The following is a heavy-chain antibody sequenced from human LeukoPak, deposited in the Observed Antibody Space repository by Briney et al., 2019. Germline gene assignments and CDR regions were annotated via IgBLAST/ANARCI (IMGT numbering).Heavy chain of an antibody. V-gene: IGHV3-30-3*01. CDR2: ISYDGSNK. D-gene: IGHD3-22*01. CDR1: GLTFSSYV. CDR3: AREGSSGYYFDY. J-gene: IGHJ4*02. Sequence: GGSLRLSCAASGLTFSSYVMHWVRQAPGKGLEWVAVISYDGSNKYYADSVKGRFTISRDNSKNTLYLQMNSLRAEDTAVYYCAREGSSGYYFDYWGQGTQVTVSS.